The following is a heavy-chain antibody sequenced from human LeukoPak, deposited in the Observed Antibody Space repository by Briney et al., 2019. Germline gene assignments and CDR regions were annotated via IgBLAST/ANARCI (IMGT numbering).Heavy chain of an antibody. D-gene: IGHD3-22*01. CDR3: ARVRRYYDSSGYYLLDY. CDR2: INPSGGST. J-gene: IGHJ4*02. Sequence: ASVKVSCKVSGYTLTELSMHWVRQAPGQGLEWMGIINPSGGSTSYAQKFQGRVTMTRDMSTSTVYMELSSLRSEDTAVYYCARVRRYYDSSGYYLLDYWGQGTLVTVSS. V-gene: IGHV1-46*01. CDR1: GYTLTELS.